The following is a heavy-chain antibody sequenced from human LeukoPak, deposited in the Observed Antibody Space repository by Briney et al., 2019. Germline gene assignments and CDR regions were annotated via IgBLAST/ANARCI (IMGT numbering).Heavy chain of an antibody. D-gene: IGHD6-13*01. CDR2: TSYDESNK. Sequence: GGSLRLFCAASGFTFSSYAMHWVRQAPGKGLEWVAVTSYDESNKYYADSVKGRFTISRDNSKNTLYLQMNSLRVEDTAVYYCAKGAAADAFDIWGQGTMVTVSS. V-gene: IGHV3-30*18. CDR1: GFTFSSYA. CDR3: AKGAAADAFDI. J-gene: IGHJ3*02.